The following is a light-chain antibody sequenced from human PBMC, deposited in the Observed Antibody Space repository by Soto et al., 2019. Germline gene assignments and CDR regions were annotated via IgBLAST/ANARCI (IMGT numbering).Light chain of an antibody. V-gene: IGKV1-8*01. CDR3: QQYYSYPWT. CDR2: AAS. J-gene: IGKJ1*01. CDR1: QGISSY. Sequence: AIRMTQSPSSLSASTGDRVTLTCRASQGISSYLAWYQQKPGKAPKLLIYAASTLQSGVPSRFSGSGSGTDFTLTISCLQFEDFETYYCQQYYSYPWTFGQGTKVEIK.